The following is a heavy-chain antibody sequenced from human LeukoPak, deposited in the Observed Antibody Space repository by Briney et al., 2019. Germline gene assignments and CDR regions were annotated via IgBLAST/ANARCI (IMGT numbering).Heavy chain of an antibody. D-gene: IGHD2-2*01. CDR2: IYYSGST. Sequence: SETLSLTCTVSGGSISSYYWSWIRQPPGKGLEWIGYIYYSGSTNYNPSLKSRVTISVDTSKNQFSLKLSSVTAAVTAVYYCARGAVVVPAAMGTSNWFDPWGQGTLVTVSS. CDR3: ARGAVVVPAAMGTSNWFDP. V-gene: IGHV4-59*01. CDR1: GGSISSYY. J-gene: IGHJ5*02.